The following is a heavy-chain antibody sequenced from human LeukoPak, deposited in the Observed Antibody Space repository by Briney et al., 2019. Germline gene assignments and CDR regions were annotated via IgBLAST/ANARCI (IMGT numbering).Heavy chain of an antibody. CDR3: ARTAGGDGYND. CDR2: INHSGST. Sequence: SEPLSLTCAVYGGSFSGYYWSWIRQPPGKGLEWIGEINHSGSTNYNPSLKSRVTISVDTSKNQFSLKLSSVTAADTAVYYCARTAGGDGYNDWGQGTLVTVSS. V-gene: IGHV4-34*01. CDR1: GGSFSGYY. J-gene: IGHJ4*02. D-gene: IGHD5-24*01.